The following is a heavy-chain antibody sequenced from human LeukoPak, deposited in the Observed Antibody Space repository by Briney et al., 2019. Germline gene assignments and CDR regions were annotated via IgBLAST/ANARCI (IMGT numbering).Heavy chain of an antibody. CDR3: ARVWAYGMDV. CDR2: IYHSGNT. J-gene: IGHJ6*02. D-gene: IGHD3-16*01. V-gene: IGHV4-4*02. CDR1: GGSISSSNW. Sequence: PSETLSLTCAASGGSISSSNWWSWVRQPPGKGLEWIGEIYHSGNTNYHPSLQSRVTISVDKSTNQFSLWLSSVTAADTAVYYCARVWAYGMDVWGQGTTVTVSS.